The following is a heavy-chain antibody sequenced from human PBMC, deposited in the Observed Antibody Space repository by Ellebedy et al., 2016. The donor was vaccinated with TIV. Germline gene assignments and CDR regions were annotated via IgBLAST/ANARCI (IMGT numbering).Heavy chain of an antibody. Sequence: PGGSLRLSCAASGFTFSSYSMNWARQAPGKGLEWVSYISSSSSPTLYADSVKGRFTISRDNAKNSLYLQMSSLRDEDTAVYYCATDGVVVAATAFDIWGQGTMVTVSS. CDR1: GFTFSSYS. CDR2: ISSSSSPT. J-gene: IGHJ3*02. D-gene: IGHD2-15*01. CDR3: ATDGVVVAATAFDI. V-gene: IGHV3-48*02.